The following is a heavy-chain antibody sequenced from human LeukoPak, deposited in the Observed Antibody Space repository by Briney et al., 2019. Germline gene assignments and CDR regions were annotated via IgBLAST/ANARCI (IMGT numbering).Heavy chain of an antibody. J-gene: IGHJ5*01. CDR1: GFTFSTYA. Sequence: PGGSLGLSCAASGFTFSTYAMSWVRQAPGKGLEWISAINPSGAFTYYADSVKGRFTISRDQSKNTVYLQTNSLRAEDTAVYYCAKGGIAVAGFDTWGQGTMVTASS. CDR2: INPSGAFT. V-gene: IGHV3-23*01. CDR3: AKGGIAVAGFDT. D-gene: IGHD6-19*01.